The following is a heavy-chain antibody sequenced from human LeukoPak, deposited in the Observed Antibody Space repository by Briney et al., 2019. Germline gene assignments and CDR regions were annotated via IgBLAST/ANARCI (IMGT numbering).Heavy chain of an antibody. CDR1: GYSFTSYW. CDR2: IYPGDSDT. V-gene: IGHV5-51*01. J-gene: IGHJ4*02. CDR3: ARLPLGATTFNVFDY. Sequence: GESLQISCKGSGYSFTSYWIGWVRQVPGKGLEWMGIIYPGDSDTRYSPSFQGQVTISADKSISTAYLQWSSLKASDTAMYYCARLPLGATTFNVFDYWGQGTLVTVSS. D-gene: IGHD1-26*01.